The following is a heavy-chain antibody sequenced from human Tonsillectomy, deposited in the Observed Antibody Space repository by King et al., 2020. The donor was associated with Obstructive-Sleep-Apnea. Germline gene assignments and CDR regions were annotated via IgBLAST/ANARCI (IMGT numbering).Heavy chain of an antibody. J-gene: IGHJ4*02. D-gene: IGHD2-2*01. CDR1: GFNFSTYR. CDR3: AREGSTSFDY. Sequence: QLVQSGGGLVKPGGSLRLSCAASGFNFSTYRMNWVRQAPGKGLEWVSSISSGSIYIYYEDSVEGRFTISRDNAKNSLYLQMNSLRAEDTAVYYCAREGSTSFDYWGQGTLVTVSS. CDR2: ISSGSIYI. V-gene: IGHV3-21*01.